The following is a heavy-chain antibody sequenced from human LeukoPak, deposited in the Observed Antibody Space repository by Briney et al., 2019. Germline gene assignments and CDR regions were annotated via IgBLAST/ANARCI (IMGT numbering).Heavy chain of an antibody. CDR1: GFTFSSYA. CDR3: AKVLGIAAAGGYYYYGMDV. D-gene: IGHD6-13*01. Sequence: GGSLRLSCAASGFTFSSYAMSWVRQAPGKGLEWVSAISGSGGSTYYADSVKGRFTISRDNSKNTLYLQMNSLRAEDTAVYYCAKVLGIAAAGGYYYYGMDVWGQGTTVTVSS. J-gene: IGHJ6*02. V-gene: IGHV3-23*01. CDR2: ISGSGGST.